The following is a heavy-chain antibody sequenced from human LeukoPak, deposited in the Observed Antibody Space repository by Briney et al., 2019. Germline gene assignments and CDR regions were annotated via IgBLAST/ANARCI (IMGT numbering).Heavy chain of an antibody. V-gene: IGHV1-46*01. CDR1: GYTFTKYY. CDR3: ARAPLYEYRADNAFDI. Sequence: ASVKVSCKASGYTFTKYYIHWVRQAPGQGLEWMGIINPSGGNTSYAQKFQGRVTMTRDMSTSTVYMEMSSLRSEDTAVYYCARAPLYEYRADNAFDIWGQGTMVTVSS. CDR2: INPSGGNT. D-gene: IGHD3-16*01. J-gene: IGHJ3*02.